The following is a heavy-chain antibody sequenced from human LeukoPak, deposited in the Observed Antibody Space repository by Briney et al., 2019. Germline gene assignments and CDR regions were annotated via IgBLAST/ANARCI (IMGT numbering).Heavy chain of an antibody. CDR3: AREDFFTPHS. J-gene: IGHJ4*02. CDR2: IGYSSDHT. D-gene: IGHD3/OR15-3a*01. V-gene: IGHV3-11*05. CDR1: GFTFSAYY. Sequence: PGGSLRLSCAASGFTFSAYYMTWIRQAPGKGLEWASSIGFSSIGYSSDHTKYADSVKGRFTISRDNAKNSLYLQMDSLRAEDTAVYFCAREDFFTPHSWGQGTLVTVSS.